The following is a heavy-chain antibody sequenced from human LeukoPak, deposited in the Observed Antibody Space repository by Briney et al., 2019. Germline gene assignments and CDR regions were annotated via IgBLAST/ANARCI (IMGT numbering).Heavy chain of an antibody. D-gene: IGHD6-19*01. J-gene: IGHJ5*02. Sequence: SETLSLTCAVSGYSISSGNYWGWIRQPPGKGLEWIGSIYHSGSTYYNPSLGSRVTISEDTSKNQFSLKLRSVTAADTAVYYCASTKYSSSFWFDPWGQGTLVTVSS. V-gene: IGHV4-38-2*01. CDR1: GYSISSGNY. CDR2: IYHSGST. CDR3: ASTKYSSSFWFDP.